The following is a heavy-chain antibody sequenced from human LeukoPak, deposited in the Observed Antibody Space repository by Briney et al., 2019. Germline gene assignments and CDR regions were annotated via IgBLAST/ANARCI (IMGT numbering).Heavy chain of an antibody. CDR2: INPNSGGT. Sequence: GASVKVSCKASGYTFTSYYMHWVRQAPGQGLEWMGWINPNSGGTKYAQKFQGRVTMTRDTSISTAYMELSRLRSDDTAVYYCARGAKYYYDSSGSFDYWGQGTLVTVSS. D-gene: IGHD3-22*01. CDR3: ARGAKYYYDSSGSFDY. V-gene: IGHV1-2*02. J-gene: IGHJ4*02. CDR1: GYTFTSYY.